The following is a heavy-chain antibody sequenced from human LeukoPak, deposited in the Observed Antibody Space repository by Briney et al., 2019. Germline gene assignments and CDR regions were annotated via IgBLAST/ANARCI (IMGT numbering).Heavy chain of an antibody. D-gene: IGHD4-23*01. V-gene: IGHV3-66*01. CDR3: ARVGADYGGNSAYYYYYGMDV. CDR1: GFTVSSNY. J-gene: IGHJ6*02. CDR2: IYSGGST. Sequence: GGSLRLSSAASGFTVSSNYMSWVRQAPGKGLEWVSVIYSGGSTYYADSVKGRFTISRDNSKNTLYLQMNSLRAEDTAVYYCARVGADYGGNSAYYYYYGMDVWGQGTTVTVSS.